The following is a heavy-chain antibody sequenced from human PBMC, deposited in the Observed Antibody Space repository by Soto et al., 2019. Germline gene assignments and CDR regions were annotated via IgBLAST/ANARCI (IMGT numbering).Heavy chain of an antibody. CDR1: GYTFTSYY. V-gene: IGHV1-46*01. Sequence: ASVKVSCKASGYTFTSYYMHWVRQAPGQGLEWMGIINPSGGSTSYAQKFQGRVTMTRDTSTSTVYMELSSLRSEDTAVYYCASALIVVVTAPYYYYGMDVWGQGTTVTVSS. CDR3: ASALIVVVTAPYYYYGMDV. J-gene: IGHJ6*02. D-gene: IGHD2-21*02. CDR2: INPSGGST.